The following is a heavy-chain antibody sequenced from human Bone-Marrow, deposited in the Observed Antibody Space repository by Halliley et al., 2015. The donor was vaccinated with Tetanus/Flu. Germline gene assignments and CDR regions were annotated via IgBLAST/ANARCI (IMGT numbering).Heavy chain of an antibody. V-gene: IGHV3-74*01. Sequence: QAPGKGLVWVSRINGDGSSTNYADSVKGRFTITRDNAKNTLYLQMNNLRTEDTAVYYCAKGVDVWGQGTTVTVSS. CDR3: AKGVDV. J-gene: IGHJ6*02. CDR2: INGDGSST.